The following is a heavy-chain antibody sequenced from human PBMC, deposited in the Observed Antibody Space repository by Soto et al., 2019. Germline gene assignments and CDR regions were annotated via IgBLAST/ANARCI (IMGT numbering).Heavy chain of an antibody. CDR1: GGSFRGYI. V-gene: IGHV4-34*01. CDR3: TRGLFSGSSYSGSWYYFDS. J-gene: IGHJ4*02. CDR2: INHSGSS. D-gene: IGHD1-26*01. Sequence: SETLSLTCAFSGGSFRGYIWTLIRQTPGKGLQWIGQINHSGSSIYNPSLKNRVTISTMSNNKFSLELSSVTAADTAVYYCTRGLFSGSSYSGSWYYFDSWGQGTMVTVSS.